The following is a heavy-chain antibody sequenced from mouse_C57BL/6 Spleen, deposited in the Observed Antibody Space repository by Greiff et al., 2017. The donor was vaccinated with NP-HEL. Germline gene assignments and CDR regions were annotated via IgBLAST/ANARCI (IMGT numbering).Heavy chain of an antibody. J-gene: IGHJ4*01. V-gene: IGHV1-19*01. Sequence: VQLQQSGPVLVKPGASVKMSCKASGYTFTDYYMNWVKQSHGKSLEWIGVINPYNGGTSYNQKFKGKATLTVDKSSSTAYMELNSLTSEDSAVYYCASPIYYGYDSYYAMDYWGQGTSVTVSS. CDR3: ASPIYYGYDSYYAMDY. D-gene: IGHD2-2*01. CDR2: INPYNGGT. CDR1: GYTFTDYY.